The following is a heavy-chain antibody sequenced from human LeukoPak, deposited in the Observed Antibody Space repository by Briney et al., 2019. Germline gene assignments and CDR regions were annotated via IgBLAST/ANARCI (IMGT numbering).Heavy chain of an antibody. Sequence: PSETLSLTCAVYGGSFSDYYWSWIRQPPGKGLEWIGEINHIGGTNYNPSLKSRVTISVDTSNNQFSLKLSSVTAADTAVYYCASHSDYYDSSGSFDYWGQGTLVTVSS. CDR1: GGSFSDYY. CDR2: INHIGGT. J-gene: IGHJ4*02. D-gene: IGHD3-22*01. CDR3: ASHSDYYDSSGSFDY. V-gene: IGHV4-34*01.